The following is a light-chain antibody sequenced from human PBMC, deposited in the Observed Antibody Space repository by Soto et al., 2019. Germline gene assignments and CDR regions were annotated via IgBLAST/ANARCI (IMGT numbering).Light chain of an antibody. CDR3: AAWDDSLSGSWV. CDR2: RNN. V-gene: IGLV1-47*01. CDR1: SSNFGSNY. Sequence: QSVLTQPPSASGTPGQRVTISCSGSSSNFGSNYVYWYQQLPGTATKLLIYRNNQRPSGVPDRFSGSKSGTSASLAISGLRSEDEADYYCAAWDDSLSGSWVFGGGTKLTVL. J-gene: IGLJ3*02.